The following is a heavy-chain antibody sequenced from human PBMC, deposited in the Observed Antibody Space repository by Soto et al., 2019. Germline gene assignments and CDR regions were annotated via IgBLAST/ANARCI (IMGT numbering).Heavy chain of an antibody. D-gene: IGHD3-22*01. CDR3: VRDGLDYYDTERLYFDN. CDR2: ISSSAVYI. Sequence: EVQLVGSGGGLVKPGGSLRLSCTDSGVTFSNYTMNWVRQAPGKGLEWVSSISSSAVYIDYADSVKGRFTISRDNANNSLYLQMNSLRAEDTATYYCVRDGLDYYDTERLYFDNWGQGTLVTVSS. V-gene: IGHV3-21*01. J-gene: IGHJ4*02. CDR1: GVTFSNYT.